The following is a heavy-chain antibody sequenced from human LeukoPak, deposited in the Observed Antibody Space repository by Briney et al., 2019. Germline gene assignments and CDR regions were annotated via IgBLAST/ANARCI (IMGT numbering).Heavy chain of an antibody. D-gene: IGHD2/OR15-2a*01. CDR2: VYHTGST. CDR1: GYSIISGYY. Sequence: SETLSLTCAVSGYSIISGYYWAWMRQPPGKGLEWIGSVYHTGSTHYNTSLKSRVTVSVDTSKNQFSLKPTYVTAADTAVNYCAREGNSLNWFDPWGQGTLVTVSS. CDR3: AREGNSLNWFDP. J-gene: IGHJ5*02. V-gene: IGHV4-38-2*02.